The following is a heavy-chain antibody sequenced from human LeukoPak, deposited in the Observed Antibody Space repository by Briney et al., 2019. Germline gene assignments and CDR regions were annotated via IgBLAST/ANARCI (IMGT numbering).Heavy chain of an antibody. Sequence: PSETLSLTCTVSGGSIRSSNYYWGWIRQPPGKGLEWIGNIYYSGSTYYNPSLKSRVTISVDTSKNQFSLRLSSVTAAATAVYYCASQPSYFDYWGQGTLVTVSS. CDR1: GGSIRSSNYY. V-gene: IGHV4-39*01. J-gene: IGHJ4*02. CDR2: IYYSGST. CDR3: ASQPSYFDY.